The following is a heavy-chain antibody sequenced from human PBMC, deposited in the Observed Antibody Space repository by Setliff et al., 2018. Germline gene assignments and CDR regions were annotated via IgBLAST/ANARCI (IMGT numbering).Heavy chain of an antibody. J-gene: IGHJ6*03. CDR3: ARGPWKHSAYYYYYYMDV. CDR1: GPMFSRYW. Sequence: PGGSLRLSCVVSGPMFSRYWIHWVRQSPGKGLVWVARINGDGGSASYADSVKGRFTISRDNAKNTLYLQMNSLRAEDTAVYYCARGPWKHSAYYYYYYMDVWGKGTTVTVSS. V-gene: IGHV3-74*01. D-gene: IGHD1-1*01. CDR2: INGDGGSA.